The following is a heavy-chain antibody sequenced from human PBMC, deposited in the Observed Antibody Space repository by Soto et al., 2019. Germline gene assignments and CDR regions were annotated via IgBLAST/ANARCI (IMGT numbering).Heavy chain of an antibody. Sequence: QVQLVQSGAEVKKPGSSVKVSCKASGGTFSTYTISWVRQAPGQGLEWMGGIVPIFGTTNYVQKFQGRVTITADESTSAAYMELSNLRSEDTAVYYCARPRYCSGGRCYNNLDYWGQGTLVTVSS. CDR1: GGTFSTYT. J-gene: IGHJ4*02. CDR2: IVPIFGTT. V-gene: IGHV1-69*12. CDR3: ARPRYCSGGRCYNNLDY. D-gene: IGHD2-15*01.